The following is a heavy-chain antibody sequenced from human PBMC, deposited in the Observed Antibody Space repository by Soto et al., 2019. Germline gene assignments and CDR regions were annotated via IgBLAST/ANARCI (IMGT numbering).Heavy chain of an antibody. D-gene: IGHD3-10*01. CDR3: ARGEVRTTFQQ. Sequence: QVQLQESGPGLLKPSQTLSLTCTVSGGSISSGGNYWSWIRQHPGKGLEWIGYIYDSGTTYYNPSLKSRLTISGDTSKNLLSLKLSSVTAADTAVYCCARGEVRTTFQQWGQGTLVTVSS. J-gene: IGHJ1*01. CDR2: IYDSGTT. V-gene: IGHV4-31*03. CDR1: GGSISSGGNY.